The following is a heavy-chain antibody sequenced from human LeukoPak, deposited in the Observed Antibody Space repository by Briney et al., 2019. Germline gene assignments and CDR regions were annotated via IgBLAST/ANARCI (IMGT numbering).Heavy chain of an antibody. V-gene: IGHV3-30*04. CDR2: ISYDGSNK. D-gene: IGHD7-27*01. CDR1: GFTFSSYA. CDR3: ARDRGELGTLDY. Sequence: GRSLRLSCAASGFTFSSYALHWVRQAPGKGLEWVAVISYDGSNKYYADSVKCRFTISRDNSKNTLYLQMNSLRAEDTAVYYCARDRGELGTLDYWGQGTLVTVSS. J-gene: IGHJ4*02.